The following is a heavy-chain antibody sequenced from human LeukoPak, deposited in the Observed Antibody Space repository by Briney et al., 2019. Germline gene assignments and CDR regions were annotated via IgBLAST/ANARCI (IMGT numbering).Heavy chain of an antibody. J-gene: IGHJ4*02. CDR3: TSVYDTSAYYHSGVDY. Sequence: PGRSLTLSCTASGFTFSDYAMSWVRQAPGKGLEWVGFIRSKAYRGTTKYAASVKGRFTISRDDSKSIAYLQTNSLKTEDTAVYSCTSVYDTSAYYHSGVDYWGQGTLVTVSS. V-gene: IGHV3-49*04. CDR1: GFTFSDYA. CDR2: IRSKAYRGTT. D-gene: IGHD3-22*01.